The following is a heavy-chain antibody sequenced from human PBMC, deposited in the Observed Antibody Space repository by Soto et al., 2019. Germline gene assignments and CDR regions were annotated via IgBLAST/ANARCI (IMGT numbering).Heavy chain of an antibody. CDR1: GYTFSSYW. Sequence: GESLKISCKASGYTFSSYWIGWVRQKPGKGLELMGIVFPDDSDVRYSPSSQGQVTISADKSINTAYLHWSALQASDTAMYYCARHLTGDLGRGMDVWGQGTTVTVSS. V-gene: IGHV5-51*01. J-gene: IGHJ6*02. CDR3: ARHLTGDLGRGMDV. CDR2: VFPDDSDV. D-gene: IGHD7-27*01.